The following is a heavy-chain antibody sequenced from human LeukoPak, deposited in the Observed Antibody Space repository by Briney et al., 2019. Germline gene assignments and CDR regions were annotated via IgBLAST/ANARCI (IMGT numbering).Heavy chain of an antibody. J-gene: IGHJ6*02. V-gene: IGHV3-30*18. CDR1: GFTFRRLC. CDR3: AKGKGGSYYYYGLDV. D-gene: IGHD1-26*01. CDR2: ISYDGSNK. Sequence: GGSLRLSRAASGFTFRRLCTHGVRQAPAKGLEGVVVISYDGSNKPYTDSVKGQVTISRDNSKNTLYLQMNRLGAEDTAVYYCAKGKGGSYYYYGLDVWRQGTTVSVSS.